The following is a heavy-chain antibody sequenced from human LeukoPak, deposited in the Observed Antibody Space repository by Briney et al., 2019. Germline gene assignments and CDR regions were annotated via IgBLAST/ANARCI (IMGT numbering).Heavy chain of an antibody. CDR2: VLIGSKLT. Sequence: GGSLRLSCAASGFTFDDYGMSWLRHAPGKGLEWVSSVLIGSKLTYHADSVKGRFIVSRDDSKSTLYLQMHSLRAEDTGVYYCVKRPASSDAYFEEWGRGTLVTVSS. J-gene: IGHJ4*02. CDR3: VKRPASSDAYFEE. D-gene: IGHD2-2*01. CDR1: GFTFDDYG. V-gene: IGHV3-23*05.